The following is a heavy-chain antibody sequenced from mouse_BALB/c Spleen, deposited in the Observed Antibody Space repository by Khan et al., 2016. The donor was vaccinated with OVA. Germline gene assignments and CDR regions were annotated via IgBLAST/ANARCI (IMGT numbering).Heavy chain of an antibody. CDR3: ARMARTIN. Sequence: VGLVGSEGGLVQPGGSLKLSCAASGITFSSNGMSWVRQTPDKRLELVATINSNGGSTYFPVSVKGRFPIPRDNAKNTLYQQMRSVKSEDTAMYYCARMARTINWGQGTTLTVSS. CDR1: GITFSSNG. CDR2: INSNGGST. J-gene: IGHJ2*01. V-gene: IGHV5-6-3*01.